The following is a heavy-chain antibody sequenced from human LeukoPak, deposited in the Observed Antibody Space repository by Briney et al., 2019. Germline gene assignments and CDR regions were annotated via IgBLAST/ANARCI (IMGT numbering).Heavy chain of an antibody. D-gene: IGHD2-21*02. Sequence: SETLSLTCTVSGGSISGSCWSWIRQPAGKGLEWIGRIYSSGTTNYNPSLKSRVTMSIETSKNQFSLKVTSVSAADTAVYYCARGPYCGGDCYFDHWGQGTLVTVSS. V-gene: IGHV4-4*07. CDR3: ARGPYCGGDCYFDH. CDR2: IYSSGTT. J-gene: IGHJ4*02. CDR1: GGSISGSC.